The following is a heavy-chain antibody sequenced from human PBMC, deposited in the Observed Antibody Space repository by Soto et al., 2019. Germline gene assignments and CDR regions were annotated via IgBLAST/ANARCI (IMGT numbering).Heavy chain of an antibody. CDR3: ARDSSIAGFDY. V-gene: IGHV3-33*01. D-gene: IGHD6-6*01. CDR2: IWYDGGNK. J-gene: IGHJ4*02. Sequence: PGGSLRLSCAASGFTFSSYGMHWVRQAPGKGLEWVAVIWYDGGNKYYADSVKGRFTISRDNSKNTLYLQMNSLRAEDTAVYYCARDSSIAGFDYWGQGTLVTVSS. CDR1: GFTFSSYG.